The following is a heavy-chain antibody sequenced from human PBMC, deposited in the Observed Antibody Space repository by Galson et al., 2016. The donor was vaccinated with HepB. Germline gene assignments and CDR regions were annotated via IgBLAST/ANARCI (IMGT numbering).Heavy chain of an antibody. Sequence: SLRLSCAASGFTFKDYGMHWVRQAPGKGLEWVAFIWYDGTNKQYADSVKARFTISRDNSRNTVSLQMNSLRADDTAVYYCARESPVTNYYYYYYLDVWGKGTTVTVAS. V-gene: IGHV3-33*01. CDR3: ARESPVTNYYYYYYLDV. J-gene: IGHJ6*03. D-gene: IGHD4-17*01. CDR2: IWYDGTNK. CDR1: GFTFKDYG.